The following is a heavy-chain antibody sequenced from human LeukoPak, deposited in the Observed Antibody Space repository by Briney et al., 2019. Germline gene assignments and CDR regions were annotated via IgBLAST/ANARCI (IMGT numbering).Heavy chain of an antibody. D-gene: IGHD1-1*01. Sequence: WGSLRLTCAASGYTFSRYWMHWFRQAPGKGLEWVSRINSDGSSTSYADSVKGRFTISRDNAKNTLYLQMNSLRAEDTAVYYCARGRRHWNDPNGDAFDIWGQGTMVTVSS. J-gene: IGHJ3*02. CDR1: GYTFSRYW. V-gene: IGHV3-74*01. CDR2: INSDGSST. CDR3: ARGRRHWNDPNGDAFDI.